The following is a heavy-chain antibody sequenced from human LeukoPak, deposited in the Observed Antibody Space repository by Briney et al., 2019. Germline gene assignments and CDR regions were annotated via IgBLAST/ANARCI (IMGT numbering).Heavy chain of an antibody. J-gene: IGHJ5*02. V-gene: IGHV3-48*03. D-gene: IGHD2-15*01. CDR1: GFTFSSYE. CDR3: ARLVAAASGWFDP. Sequence: GGSLRLSCAASGFTFSSYEMNWVRQAPGKGLEWVSYISSSGSTIYYADSVKGRFTISRDNAKNSLYLQMNSLRAEDTAVYYCARLVAAASGWFDPWGQGTLVTVSS. CDR2: ISSSGSTI.